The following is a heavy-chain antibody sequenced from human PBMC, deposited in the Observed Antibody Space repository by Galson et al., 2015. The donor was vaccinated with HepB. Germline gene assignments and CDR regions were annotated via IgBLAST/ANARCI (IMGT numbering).Heavy chain of an antibody. CDR2: ISHGGFNK. Sequence: SLRHPCADSGLNFSIYTMYWVRQPPGKGLEWVALISHGGFNKYYADSVKGRFTISRDNSKNTLYLQMNSLRTDDTAVYYCASHIYWGQGTLVTVSS. J-gene: IGHJ4*02. CDR1: GLNFSIYT. V-gene: IGHV3-30*04. CDR3: ASHIY.